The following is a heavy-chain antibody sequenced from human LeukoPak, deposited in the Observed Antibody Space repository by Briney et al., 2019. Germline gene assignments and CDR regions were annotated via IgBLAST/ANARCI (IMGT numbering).Heavy chain of an antibody. CDR1: GFPFTNYA. CDR3: ARSPVVDPYYGMDV. J-gene: IGHJ6*02. CDR2: ISGDGGTT. V-gene: IGHV3-23*01. Sequence: GGSLRLSCVASGFPFTNYAVSWVRQAPGKGLECVSVISGDGGTTYYADFVKGRFTISRDNSKNTLYLQMNSLRSDDTAVYYCARSPVVDPYYGMDVWGQGTTVTVSS. D-gene: IGHD2-15*01.